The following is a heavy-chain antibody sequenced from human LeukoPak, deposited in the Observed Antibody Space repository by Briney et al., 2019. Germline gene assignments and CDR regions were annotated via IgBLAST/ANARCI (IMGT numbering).Heavy chain of an antibody. J-gene: IGHJ5*02. CDR1: GGSLSGYY. CDR3: ASRFWGSYRYRDKNWFDP. Sequence: PSETLSLTCAVYGGSLSGYYWSWIRQPPGKGLEWIGEINHSGSTNYNPSLKSRVTISVDTSKNQFSLKLSSVTAADTAVYYCASRFWGSYRYRDKNWFDPWGQGTLVTVSS. V-gene: IGHV4-34*01. D-gene: IGHD3-16*02. CDR2: INHSGST.